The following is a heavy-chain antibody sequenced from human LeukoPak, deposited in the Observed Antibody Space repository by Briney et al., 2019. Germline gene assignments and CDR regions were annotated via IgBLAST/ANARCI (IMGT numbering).Heavy chain of an antibody. D-gene: IGHD6-19*01. Sequence: GGSLRLSCAASGFTFSSYSMNWVRQAPGKGLEWVSSISSSSSYIYYADSVKGRFTISRDNAKNSLYLQVNSLRAEDTAVYYCARGSYSSGWSFDYWGQGTLVTVSS. CDR3: ARGSYSSGWSFDY. CDR2: ISSSSSYI. V-gene: IGHV3-21*01. J-gene: IGHJ4*02. CDR1: GFTFSSYS.